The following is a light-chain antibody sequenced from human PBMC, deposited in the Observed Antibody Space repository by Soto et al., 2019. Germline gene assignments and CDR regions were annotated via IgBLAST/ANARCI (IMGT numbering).Light chain of an antibody. Sequence: EIVLTQSPATLSLSPGERATLSCRASQSVSSYVAWYQQKPGQAPSLLIYAASNRATGIPARFSGSGSGTDFTLTISSLEAEDSAVYYCQQRSDWPPLWTFGQGTKVDIK. CDR2: AAS. V-gene: IGKV3-11*01. J-gene: IGKJ1*01. CDR3: QQRSDWPPLWT. CDR1: QSVSSY.